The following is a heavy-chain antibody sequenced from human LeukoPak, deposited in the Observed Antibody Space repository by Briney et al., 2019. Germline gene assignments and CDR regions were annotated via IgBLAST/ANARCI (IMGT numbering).Heavy chain of an antibody. V-gene: IGHV3-48*02. Sequence: GGSLRLSCAATGFMFSSYSMNWVRQAPGKGLEWVSYISSSSTTIHYADSVKGRFTISRDNAKNPLYLQMDSLRDEDTAVYYCARTGNLDYWGQGTLVTVSS. CDR1: GFMFSSYS. CDR2: ISSSSTTI. CDR3: ARTGNLDY. J-gene: IGHJ4*02.